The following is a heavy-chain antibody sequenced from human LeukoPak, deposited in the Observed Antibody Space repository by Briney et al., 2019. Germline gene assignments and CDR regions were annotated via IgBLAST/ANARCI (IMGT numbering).Heavy chain of an antibody. CDR3: ARTFSESYYYYGMDV. J-gene: IGHJ6*02. V-gene: IGHV3-21*04. Sequence: PGGSLRLSFAASGFTFSSYSMNGVGQAPGKGLERVSSISSSSSYIYYADSVKGRFNISRDKDKNSLYLQMNSLRAEDTDVYYCARTFSESYYYYGMDVWGQGTTVTVSS. CDR2: ISSSSSYI. CDR1: GFTFSSYS. D-gene: IGHD1-26*01.